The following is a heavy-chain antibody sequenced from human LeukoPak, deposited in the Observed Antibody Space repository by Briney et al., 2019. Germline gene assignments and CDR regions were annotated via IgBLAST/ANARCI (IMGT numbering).Heavy chain of an antibody. D-gene: IGHD1-14*01. Sequence: GGSLRLSCAASGFTVDSNYLSWVRQAPGKGLEWVSGISWNSGSIGYADSVKGRFTISRDNAKNSLYLQMNSLRAEDTALYYCAKDITPAAWDFVDYWGQGTLVTVSS. CDR3: AKDITPAAWDFVDY. CDR2: ISWNSGSI. V-gene: IGHV3-9*01. J-gene: IGHJ4*02. CDR1: GFTVDSNY.